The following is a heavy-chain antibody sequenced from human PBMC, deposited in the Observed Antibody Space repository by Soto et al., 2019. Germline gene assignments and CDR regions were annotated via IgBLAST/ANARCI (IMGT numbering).Heavy chain of an antibody. CDR3: ARLSAMATVGTGYNYHSMDV. D-gene: IGHD6-13*01. Sequence: QVQLQESGPGLVKPSETLSLTCTVSGGSINNYYWSWIRQPPGKGLEWIGYIYYSGSTNYNPSLKSRLTIAVATSKNQFSLNLSSVTAADTAIYYGARLSAMATVGTGYNYHSMDVWGKGTAVTVSS. CDR1: GGSINNYY. J-gene: IGHJ6*03. CDR2: IYYSGST. V-gene: IGHV4-59*08.